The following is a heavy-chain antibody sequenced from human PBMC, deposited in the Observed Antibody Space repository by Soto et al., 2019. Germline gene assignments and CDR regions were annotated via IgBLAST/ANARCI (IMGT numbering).Heavy chain of an antibody. Sequence: GESLKISCKGSGYNFAGYWIAWVRQMPGKGLELMGIIYPSDSDTRYRPSFQGQVTISADKSISSAYLQWSSLRASDTAMYYCARGGGSTSTFDYWGQGTTVIVSA. D-gene: IGHD1-1*01. V-gene: IGHV5-51*01. CDR3: ARGGGSTSTFDY. CDR1: GYNFAGYW. J-gene: IGHJ4*02. CDR2: IYPSDSDT.